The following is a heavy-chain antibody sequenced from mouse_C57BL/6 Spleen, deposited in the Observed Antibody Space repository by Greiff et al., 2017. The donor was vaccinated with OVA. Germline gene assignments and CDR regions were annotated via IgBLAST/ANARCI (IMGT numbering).Heavy chain of an antibody. J-gene: IGHJ2*01. V-gene: IGHV1-59*01. CDR1: GYTFTSYW. CDR3: ANFYYDYVDYFDY. CDR2: IDPSDSYT. D-gene: IGHD2-4*01. Sequence: QVQLQQSGAELVRPGTSVKLSCKASGYTFTSYWMHWVKQRPGQGLEWIGVIDPSDSYTNYNQKFKGKATLTVDTSSSTAYMQLSSLTSEDSAVYYCANFYYDYVDYFDYWGQGTTLTVSS.